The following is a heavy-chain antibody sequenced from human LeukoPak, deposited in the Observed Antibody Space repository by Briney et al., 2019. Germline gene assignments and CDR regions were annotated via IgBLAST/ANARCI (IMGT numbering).Heavy chain of an antibody. J-gene: IGHJ4*02. Sequence: ASVKVSCKASGYTFTGYYMHWVRQAPGQGLEWMGWISAYNGNTNYAQKLQGRVTMTTDTSTSTAYMELRSLRSDDTAVYYCARETYYYGSGSYDFDYWGQGTLVTVSS. CDR2: ISAYNGNT. V-gene: IGHV1-18*04. CDR3: ARETYYYGSGSYDFDY. D-gene: IGHD3-10*01. CDR1: GYTFTGYY.